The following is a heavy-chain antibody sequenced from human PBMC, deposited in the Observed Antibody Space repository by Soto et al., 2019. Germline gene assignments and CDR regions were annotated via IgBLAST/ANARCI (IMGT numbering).Heavy chain of an antibody. D-gene: IGHD3-3*01. V-gene: IGHV1-3*01. Sequence: ASVKVACKASGYTFTSYAMHWVSQDPGQRLEWMGWINAGNGNTKYSQKFQGRVTITRDTSASTAYMELSSLRSEDTAVYYCARTSYDFWSGYYNKDAFDIWGQGTMVTVSS. J-gene: IGHJ3*02. CDR1: GYTFTSYA. CDR2: INAGNGNT. CDR3: ARTSYDFWSGYYNKDAFDI.